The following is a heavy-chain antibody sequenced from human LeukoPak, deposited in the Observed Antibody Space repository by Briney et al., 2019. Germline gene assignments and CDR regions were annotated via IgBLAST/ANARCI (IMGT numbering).Heavy chain of an antibody. J-gene: IGHJ6*03. CDR1: GGTFSSYA. CDR2: IIPIFGTA. V-gene: IGHV1-69*01. D-gene: IGHD6-13*01. CDR3: ARDGGSSSSYYYMDV. Sequence: ASVKVSCKASGGTFSSYAISWVRQAPGQGLEWMGGIIPIFGTANYAQKFQGRVTITADESTSTAYMELSSLRSEDTAVYYCARDGGSSSSYYYMDVWGKGTTVTVSS.